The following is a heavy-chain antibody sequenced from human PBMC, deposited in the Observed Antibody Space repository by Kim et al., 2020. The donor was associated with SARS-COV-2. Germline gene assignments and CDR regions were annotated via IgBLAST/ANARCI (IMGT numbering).Heavy chain of an antibody. CDR3: ARGGGYCSSTSCYNDY. Sequence: SLKSRLTISVDTSKNQFSLKLNSVTAADTAVYYCARGGGYCSSTSCYNDYWGQRTLVTVSS. J-gene: IGHJ4*02. D-gene: IGHD2-2*01. V-gene: IGHV4-34*13.